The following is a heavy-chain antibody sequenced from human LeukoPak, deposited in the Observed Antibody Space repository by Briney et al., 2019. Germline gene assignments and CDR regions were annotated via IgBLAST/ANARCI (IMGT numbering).Heavy chain of an antibody. V-gene: IGHV1-2*06. D-gene: IGHD3-9*01. J-gene: IGHJ1*01. CDR2: INPNSGGT. CDR1: GYTFTGYY. Sequence: ASVKVSCKASGYTFTGYYMHWVRQAPGQGLEWMGRINPNSGGTNYAQKFQGRVTMTRDTSISTAYMELSGLRSDDTAVYCCARDGVPYYDILTGYYTYFQHWGQGTLVTVSS. CDR3: ARDGVPYYDILTGYYTYFQH.